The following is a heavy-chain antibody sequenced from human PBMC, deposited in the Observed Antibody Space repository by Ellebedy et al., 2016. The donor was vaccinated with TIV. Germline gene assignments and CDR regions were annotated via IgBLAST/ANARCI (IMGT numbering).Heavy chain of an antibody. CDR3: ARDRVAVVVPAFGAFDL. D-gene: IGHD2-21*01. V-gene: IGHV3-48*02. Sequence: GESLKISCEASGFTFSSYSMNWVRQAPGKGLEWVAYISSSGNRLYYGDSVKGRFTVSRDNAKNSLYLQMNSLRDEDTALYYCARDRVAVVVPAFGAFDLWGQGTMVTVSS. CDR2: ISSSGNRL. CDR1: GFTFSSYS. J-gene: IGHJ3*01.